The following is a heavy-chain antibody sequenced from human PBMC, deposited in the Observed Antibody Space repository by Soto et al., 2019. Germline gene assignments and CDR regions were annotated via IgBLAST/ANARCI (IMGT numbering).Heavy chain of an antibody. CDR2: IDWDDDK. CDR3: ARINSGNWNWDHEAWAFDI. V-gene: IGHV2-70*11. J-gene: IGHJ3*02. CDR1: GFSLSTSGMC. Sequence: ESGPTLVNPTQTLTLTCTFSGFSLSTSGMCVSWIRQPPGKALEWLARIDWDDDKYYSTSLKTRLTISKDTSKNQVVLTMTNMDPVDTATYYCARINSGNWNWDHEAWAFDIWGQGTMVTVSS. D-gene: IGHD1-7*01.